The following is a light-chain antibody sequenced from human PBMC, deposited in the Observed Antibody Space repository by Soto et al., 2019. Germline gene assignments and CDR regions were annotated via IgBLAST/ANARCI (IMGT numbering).Light chain of an antibody. Sequence: QSALTQPASVSGSRGQSITISCTGTSSDVGAYNYVSWYQQHPGKAPKLIIYEVTNRPSGVSDRFSASKSGNTASLTISGLQAEDEHDYYCDSYKSSSQVLGGGTK. V-gene: IGLV2-14*01. CDR1: SSDVGAYNY. J-gene: IGLJ2*01. CDR3: DSYKSSSQV. CDR2: EVT.